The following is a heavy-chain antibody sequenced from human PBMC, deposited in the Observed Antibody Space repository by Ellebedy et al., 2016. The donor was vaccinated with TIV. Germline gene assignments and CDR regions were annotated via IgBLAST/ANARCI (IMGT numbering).Heavy chain of an antibody. CDR1: GYMFSTYW. Sequence: GESLKISCEGSGYMFSTYWIGWVRQMPGKGLEWVAIIYHGDSDLSYSPSFQGQVTISADKSISTAFLQWSSLKASDTAMFYCARQEYCSNGVCYFDYWGQGTLVTVSS. D-gene: IGHD2-8*01. V-gene: IGHV5-51*01. CDR2: IYHGDSDL. J-gene: IGHJ4*02. CDR3: ARQEYCSNGVCYFDY.